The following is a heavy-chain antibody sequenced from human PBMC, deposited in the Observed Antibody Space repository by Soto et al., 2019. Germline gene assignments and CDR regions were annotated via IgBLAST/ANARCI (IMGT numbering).Heavy chain of an antibody. D-gene: IGHD1-26*01. CDR3: AKGDGFILAV. V-gene: IGHV3-53*02. Sequence: EVQVLATGGGLIQPGGSLRLSCAASGLTVNSNYMSWVRQAPGEGLQWVSITNTGGTTYYADSVKGRFTVSRDNSKNTLYLQMNSLRAEDTVVYYCAKGDGFILAVWGQGTTVSVSS. CDR1: GLTVNSNY. CDR2: TNTGGTT. J-gene: IGHJ6*02.